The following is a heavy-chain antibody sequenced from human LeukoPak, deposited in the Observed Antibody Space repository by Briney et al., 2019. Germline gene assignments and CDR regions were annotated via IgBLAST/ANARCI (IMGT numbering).Heavy chain of an antibody. V-gene: IGHV3-7*01. Sequence: GGSLRLSCAASGFTFSRFWMSWVRQAPGKGLEWVANIKQDGSEKYYVDSVKGRFTISRDNAKNSLYLQMNSLRAEDTAVFYCARDYCRTTSCLESWGQGTLVTVSS. J-gene: IGHJ4*02. CDR3: ARDYCRTTSCLES. CDR1: GFTFSRFW. D-gene: IGHD2-2*01. CDR2: IKQDGSEK.